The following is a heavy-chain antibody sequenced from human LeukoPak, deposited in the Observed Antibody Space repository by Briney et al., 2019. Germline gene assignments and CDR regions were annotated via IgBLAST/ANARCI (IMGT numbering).Heavy chain of an antibody. Sequence: GGSLRLSCVASGFTFRNHFMHWVRQAPGKGLEWVAFMSPDGRGISYIDSVKGRFTISRDNSNNTLFLQLNSLRAEDTAVYYCARDLSAHLSFDYWGQGTLVTVSS. CDR3: ARDLSAHLSFDY. CDR1: GFTFRNHF. D-gene: IGHD2/OR15-2a*01. CDR2: MSPDGRGI. J-gene: IGHJ4*02. V-gene: IGHV3-30*03.